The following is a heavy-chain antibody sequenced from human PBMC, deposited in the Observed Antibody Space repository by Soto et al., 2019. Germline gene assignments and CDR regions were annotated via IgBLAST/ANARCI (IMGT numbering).Heavy chain of an antibody. J-gene: IGHJ6*02. CDR3: ARVLTIFGVDYYGMDV. Sequence: SETLSLTCTVSGGSISSYYWSWIRQPPGKGLEWIGYIYYSESTNYNPSLKSRVTISVDTSKNQFSLKLSSVTAADTAVYYCARVLTIFGVDYYGMDVWGQGTTVTVSS. V-gene: IGHV4-59*01. CDR1: GGSISSYY. D-gene: IGHD3-3*01. CDR2: IYYSEST.